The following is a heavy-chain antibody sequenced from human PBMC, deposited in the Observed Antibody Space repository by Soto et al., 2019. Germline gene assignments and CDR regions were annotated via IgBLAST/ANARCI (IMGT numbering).Heavy chain of an antibody. D-gene: IGHD6-13*01. Sequence: EVQLLESGGGLVQPGGSLRLSCAASGFTFSNYPMTWVRRSPGKGLEWVSSISGGGGSTSHADSVKGRFTISRDNSKNTLYLQMNSLRAEDTAVYYCVKSGGGTWSRGGHYFASWGQGTLVTVSS. V-gene: IGHV3-23*01. CDR2: ISGGGGST. CDR3: VKSGGGTWSRGGHYFAS. J-gene: IGHJ4*02. CDR1: GFTFSNYP.